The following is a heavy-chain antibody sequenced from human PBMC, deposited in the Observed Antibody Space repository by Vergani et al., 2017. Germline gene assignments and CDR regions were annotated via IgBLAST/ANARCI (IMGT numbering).Heavy chain of an antibody. CDR2: IYPADSDT. J-gene: IGHJ4*02. D-gene: IGHD1-1*01. Sequence: EVELVQSGPEMRKPGESLKIPCKGSEYSFGNYWIAWVRQMPGKGLEWMGIIYPADSDTRYSPSFQGQVTISADKSISTAFLQWDSLKASDTALYYCARQTTYTDSWGQGTLVTVSS. V-gene: IGHV5-51*01. CDR1: EYSFGNYW. CDR3: ARQTTYTDS.